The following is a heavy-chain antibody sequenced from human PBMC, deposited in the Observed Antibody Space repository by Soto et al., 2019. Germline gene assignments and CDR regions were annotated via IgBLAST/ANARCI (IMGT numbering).Heavy chain of an antibody. D-gene: IGHD3-16*01. CDR3: ARDWGAPGRGSAFVYYYHIGMDA. V-gene: IGHV3-7*05. CDR2: IKEDGSEE. CDR1: GFTFSTYW. J-gene: IGHJ6*02. Sequence: EVQLVESGGGLVQPGGSLRLSCAASGFTFSTYWMNWVRQAPGKGLEWVANIKEDGSEEYYVDSVKGRFTISRDNAKNSLYLDMNRLRGEETAVYYCARDWGAPGRGSAFVYYYHIGMDAWGQGTTFTAPS.